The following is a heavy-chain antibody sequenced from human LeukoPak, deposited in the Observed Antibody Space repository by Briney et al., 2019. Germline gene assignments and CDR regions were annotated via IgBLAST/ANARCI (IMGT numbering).Heavy chain of an antibody. CDR2: ISYDGSNK. CDR1: GFTFSSYA. Sequence: GGSLRLSCAASGFTFSSYAVHWVRQAPGKGLEWVAVISYDGSNKYYADSVKGRFTISRDNSKNTLYLQMNSLRAEDTAVYYCARDYNVWSGYPVDYYYYYMDVWGKGTTVTVSS. J-gene: IGHJ6*03. CDR3: ARDYNVWSGYPVDYYYYYMDV. V-gene: IGHV3-30-3*01. D-gene: IGHD3-3*01.